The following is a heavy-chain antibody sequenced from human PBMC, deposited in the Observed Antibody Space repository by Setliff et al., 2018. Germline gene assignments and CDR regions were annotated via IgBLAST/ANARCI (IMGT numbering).Heavy chain of an antibody. CDR1: GFTFSIYS. D-gene: IGHD1-26*01. J-gene: IGHJ4*02. CDR3: ARGPLVGTTEYYLDY. V-gene: IGHV3-21*01. CDR2: ITSSSTYI. Sequence: PGGSLRLSCAPSGFTFSIYSMNWVRQAPGKGLEWVSSITSSSTYISYADSLRGRFTISRDNAKNSLYLQMNSLRAEDTAVYYCARGPLVGTTEYYLDYWGQGTLVTVSS.